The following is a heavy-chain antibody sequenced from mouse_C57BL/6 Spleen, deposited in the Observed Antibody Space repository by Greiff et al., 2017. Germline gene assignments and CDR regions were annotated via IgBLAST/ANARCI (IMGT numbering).Heavy chain of an antibody. V-gene: IGHV1-55*01. J-gene: IGHJ4*01. CDR1: GYTFTSYW. CDR2: ISPGSGST. D-gene: IGHD3-2*02. CDR3: ARLETAQNAMDY. Sequence: QVQLQQPGAELVKPGASVKMSCKASGYTFTSYWITWVKQRPGQGLEWIGDISPGSGSTNYNEKFKSKATLTVDTSSSTAYMQLSSLTSEDSAVYYCARLETAQNAMDYWGQGTSVTVSS.